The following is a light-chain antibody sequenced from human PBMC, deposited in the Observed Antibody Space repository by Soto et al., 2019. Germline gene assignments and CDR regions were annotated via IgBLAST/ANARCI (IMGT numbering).Light chain of an antibody. V-gene: IGLV2-14*03. CDR3: SSYTSTTTLVV. CDR1: SSDISGYNY. J-gene: IGLJ1*01. Sequence: QSALTQPASVSGSPGQSITLSCTATSSDISGYNYISWYQQHPGKAPKLMIYDVSDRPSGVSNRFSGSKSGNTASLTISGLQAEDEADYYSSSYTSTTTLVVFGTGTKLTVL. CDR2: DVS.